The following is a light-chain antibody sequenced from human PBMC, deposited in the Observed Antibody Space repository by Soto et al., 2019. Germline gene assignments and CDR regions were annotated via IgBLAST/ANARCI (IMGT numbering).Light chain of an antibody. CDR1: QSIIMY. CDR3: QQNYSPPYT. V-gene: IGKV1-39*01. J-gene: IGKJ3*01. Sequence: DIQMTQSPSSLSASVGDRVTITCRASQSIIMYLSWFQQSPGKAPKLLISDSFTLQGGVPSRFSGSVPGSDFTLTITSLQPEEFATYYCQQNYSPPYTFVPGTKVDIK. CDR2: DSF.